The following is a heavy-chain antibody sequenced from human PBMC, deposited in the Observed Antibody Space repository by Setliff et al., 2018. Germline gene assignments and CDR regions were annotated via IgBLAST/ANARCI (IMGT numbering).Heavy chain of an antibody. Sequence: PSETLSLTCAVYGGSFSGYYWSWIRQPPGKGLEWIGEINHSGSTNYNPSLKSRVTISVDTSKNQFSLKLNSVTAADTAVYYCARQKNYYDYVWGSYRYYPFDYWGQGTLVTVSS. D-gene: IGHD3-16*02. CDR3: ARQKNYYDYVWGSYRYYPFDY. CDR1: GGSFSGYY. V-gene: IGHV4-34*01. J-gene: IGHJ4*02. CDR2: INHSGST.